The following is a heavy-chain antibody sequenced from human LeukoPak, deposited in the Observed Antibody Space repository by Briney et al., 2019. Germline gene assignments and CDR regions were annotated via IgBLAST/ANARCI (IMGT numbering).Heavy chain of an antibody. Sequence: GGSLRLSCAASGFTFSTYSMNWVRQAPGKGLEWVSSISSSSTYIYSADSVKGRFTISRDNAKNSLYLQMNSLRAEDTAVYYCARDARATVTTDYWGQGTLVTVSS. CDR3: ARDARATVTTDY. CDR1: GFTFSTYS. V-gene: IGHV3-21*01. CDR2: ISSSSTYI. J-gene: IGHJ4*02. D-gene: IGHD4-17*01.